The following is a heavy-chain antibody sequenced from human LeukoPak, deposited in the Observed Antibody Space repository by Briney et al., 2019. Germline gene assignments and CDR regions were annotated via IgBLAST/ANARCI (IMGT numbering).Heavy chain of an antibody. J-gene: IGHJ4*02. CDR1: GFTFSRYA. Sequence: GGSLRLSCAASGFTFSRYAMHWVRQAPGKGLEWVAVISYDGSKEYYADSVKGRFIISRDNSKNTVYVEMNSLRAEDTAVYYCARATVTTGAYFDYWGQGTLVTVSS. D-gene: IGHD4-17*01. CDR2: ISYDGSKE. V-gene: IGHV3-30-3*01. CDR3: ARATVTTGAYFDY.